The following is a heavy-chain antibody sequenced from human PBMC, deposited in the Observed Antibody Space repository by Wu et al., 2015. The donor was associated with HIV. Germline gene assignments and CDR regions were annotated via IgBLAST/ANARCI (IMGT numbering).Heavy chain of an antibody. J-gene: IGHJ4*02. Sequence: QVQLVQSGPEVKQPGASVKVSCKPSGYTFSAYGLTWVRQARGQGLEWMGYISAYNANTNYGQKFQGRVTMTTDTSTKTAYMELRSLRYDDTAVYYCARDLVPLYGGNSCLDYWGQGTLVTVSS. V-gene: IGHV1-18*01. D-gene: IGHD4-23*01. CDR1: GYTFSAYG. CDR3: ARDLVPLYGGNSCLDY. CDR2: ISAYNANT.